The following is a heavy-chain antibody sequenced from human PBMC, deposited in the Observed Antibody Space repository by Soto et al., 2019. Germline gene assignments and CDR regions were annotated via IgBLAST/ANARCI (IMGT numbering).Heavy chain of an antibody. CDR2: IYPGDSDT. D-gene: IGHD2-15*01. Sequence: LGESLKISCKGSGYSFTSYWIGWVRQMPGKGLEWMGIIYPGDSDTRYSPSFQGQVTISADKSISTAYLQWSSLKASDTAMYYCARVDIVVVVAVPDAFDIWGQGTMVTVSS. V-gene: IGHV5-51*01. CDR3: ARVDIVVVVAVPDAFDI. CDR1: GYSFTSYW. J-gene: IGHJ3*02.